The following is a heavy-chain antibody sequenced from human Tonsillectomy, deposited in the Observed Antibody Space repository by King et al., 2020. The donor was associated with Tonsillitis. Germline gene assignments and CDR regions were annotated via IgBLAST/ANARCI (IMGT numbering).Heavy chain of an antibody. D-gene: IGHD6-19*01. J-gene: IGHJ4*02. CDR3: AKVLSIAVAGKLDY. CDR1: GFTFSSYA. CDR2: ISGSGGST. Sequence: VQLVESGGGLVQPGGSLRLSCAASGFTFSSYAMSWVRQAPGKGLDWVSAISGSGGSTYYADSVKGRFTISRANSNNTMYLPMNSLRAADTAVYYCAKVLSIAVAGKLDYWGQGTLVTVSS. V-gene: IGHV3-23*04.